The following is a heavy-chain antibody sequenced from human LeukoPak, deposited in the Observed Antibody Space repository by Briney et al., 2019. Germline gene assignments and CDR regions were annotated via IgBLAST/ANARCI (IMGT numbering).Heavy chain of an antibody. J-gene: IGHJ4*02. CDR2: ISSSGSTI. D-gene: IGHD6-13*01. CDR1: GFTVSSNY. V-gene: IGHV3-11*01. Sequence: GGSLRLSCAASGFTVSSNYMSWVRQAPGKGLEWVSYISSSGSTIYYADSVKGRFTISRDNAKNSLYLQMNSLRAEDTAVYYCARAAAGGEYFDYWGQGTLVTVSS. CDR3: ARAAAGGEYFDY.